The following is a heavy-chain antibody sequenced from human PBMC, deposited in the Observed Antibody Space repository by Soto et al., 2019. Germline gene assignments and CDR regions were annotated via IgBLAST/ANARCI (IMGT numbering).Heavy chain of an antibody. D-gene: IGHD3-22*01. CDR3: GREYFDSRGTPPGD. V-gene: IGHV1-46*01. CDR1: GYTFTHFY. CDR2: INPGGGYT. J-gene: IGHJ4*02. Sequence: ASVKVSCKASGYTFTHFYMHWVRQAPGQGLEWLGVINPGGGYTTYAQKFQGRVTMTRDTSTSTVYMELSSLRSEDTAVYYCGREYFDSRGTPPGDWGQGTLVTVS.